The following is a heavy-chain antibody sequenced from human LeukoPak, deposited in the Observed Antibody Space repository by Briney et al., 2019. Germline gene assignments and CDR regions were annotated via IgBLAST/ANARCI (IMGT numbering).Heavy chain of an antibody. J-gene: IGHJ4*02. Sequence: SETLSLTCTVSGGSISSYHWSWIRQPPGKGLEWIGYIYYSGSTNYNPSLKSRVTISVDTSKNQFSLKLSSVTAADTAVYYCAREGDGYRIDYWGQGTLVTVSS. D-gene: IGHD5-24*01. CDR3: AREGDGYRIDY. V-gene: IGHV4-59*01. CDR2: IYYSGST. CDR1: GGSISSYH.